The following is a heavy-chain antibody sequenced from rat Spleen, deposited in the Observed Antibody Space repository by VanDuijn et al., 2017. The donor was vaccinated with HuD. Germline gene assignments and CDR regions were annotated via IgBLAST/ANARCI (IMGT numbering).Heavy chain of an antibody. J-gene: IGHJ2*01. CDR3: TTTCYDGTYGFDY. CDR1: GFTFSDYA. Sequence: EVQLVESGGGLVQPGRSLKLSCVVSGFTFSDYAMAWVRQAPTKGLEWVASISYDGGSTYYRDSVKGRFTISRDNEKSSLYLQMDRLRSEDTATYYCTTTCYDGTYGFDYWGQGVMVTVSS. CDR2: ISYDGGST. V-gene: IGHV5-20*01. D-gene: IGHD1-12*02.